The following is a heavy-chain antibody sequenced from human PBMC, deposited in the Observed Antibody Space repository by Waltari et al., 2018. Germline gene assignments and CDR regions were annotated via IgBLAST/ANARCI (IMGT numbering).Heavy chain of an antibody. Sequence: QVQLVESGGGVVQPGRSLRPPCGASGFALPSYAPQRVRQAPGKGLEWVAVISYDGSNKYYADSVKGRFTISRDNSKNTLYLQMNSLRAEDTAVYYCTRGSVFDYGTSGPAGYWGQGTLVTVSS. CDR1: GFALPSYA. D-gene: IGHD3-22*01. J-gene: IGHJ4*02. CDR2: ISYDGSNK. CDR3: TRGSVFDYGTSGPAGY. V-gene: IGHV3-30*01.